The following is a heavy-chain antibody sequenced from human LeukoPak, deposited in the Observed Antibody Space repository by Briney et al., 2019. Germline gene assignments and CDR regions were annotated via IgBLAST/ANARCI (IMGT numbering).Heavy chain of an antibody. D-gene: IGHD3-22*01. J-gene: IGHJ3*02. V-gene: IGHV3-49*05. Sequence: NPGGSLRLSCTASGFTFGDYAMSWFRQAPGKGLEWVGFIRSKAYGGTTEYAASVKGRFTISRDDSKSIAYLQMNSLKTEDTAVYYCTRDQWGYYDSSGYPARAFDIWGQGTMVTVSS. CDR1: GFTFGDYA. CDR3: TRDQWGYYDSSGYPARAFDI. CDR2: IRSKAYGGTT.